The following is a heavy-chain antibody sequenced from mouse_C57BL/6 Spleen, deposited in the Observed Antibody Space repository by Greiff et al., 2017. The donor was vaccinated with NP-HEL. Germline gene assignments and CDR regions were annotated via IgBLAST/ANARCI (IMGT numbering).Heavy chain of an antibody. D-gene: IGHD1-1*01. V-gene: IGHV14-2*01. CDR1: GYTFTDYY. CDR3: ASTVVGAMDY. Sequence: VQLQQSGPELVKPGASVKISCKASGYTFTDYYMHWVKQRTEQGLEWIGRIDPEDGETKYAPKFQGKATITADTSSNTAYLQLSSLTSEDTAVYYCASTVVGAMDYWGQGTSVTVSS. J-gene: IGHJ4*01. CDR2: IDPEDGET.